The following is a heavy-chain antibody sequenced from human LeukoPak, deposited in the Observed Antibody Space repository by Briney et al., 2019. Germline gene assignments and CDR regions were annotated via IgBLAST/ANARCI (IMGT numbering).Heavy chain of an antibody. V-gene: IGHV4-30-2*01. Sequence: SQTLSLTCVVSGGSISSGAYSWSWVRQPPGKGLEWIGSIYPSGSTYNNPSLKSRVTISVDRCKNQFSLKLNSVTAADTAMYYCARGDSGYSSGLDAFDIWGQGTMIIVSS. D-gene: IGHD6-19*01. CDR1: GGSISSGAYS. CDR2: IYPSGST. J-gene: IGHJ3*02. CDR3: ARGDSGYSSGLDAFDI.